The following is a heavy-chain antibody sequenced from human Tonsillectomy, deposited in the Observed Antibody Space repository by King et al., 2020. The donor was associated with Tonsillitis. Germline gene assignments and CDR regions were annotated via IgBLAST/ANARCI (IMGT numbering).Heavy chain of an antibody. CDR2: IHYSGDT. J-gene: IGHJ4*02. Sequence: LQLQESGPGLVKPSEALSLTCIVSGGSINSNSYWGWIRQPPGEGLDWIATIHYSGDTYYNPSLKSRVTISVDTSKNHFSLNLTSVTAADTAVYYCARRVAGKSSPFDYWGQGTLVTVSS. CDR3: ARRVAGKSSPFDY. V-gene: IGHV4-39*02. CDR1: GGSINSNSY. D-gene: IGHD6-19*01.